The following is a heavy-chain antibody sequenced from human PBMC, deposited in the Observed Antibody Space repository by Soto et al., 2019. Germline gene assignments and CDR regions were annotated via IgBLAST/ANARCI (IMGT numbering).Heavy chain of an antibody. J-gene: IGHJ4*02. CDR2: INGGNGDT. CDR3: AREVYGGNVYFDF. V-gene: IGHV1-3*05. D-gene: IGHD4-17*01. Sequence: QVQLVQSGAEEKKPGASVKVSCKASGYTFTSSGMQWVRQAPGQRLEWMGWINGGNGDTKYSQKFQDRVTITRDASASTAYMELSSLIFEDTAVYYCAREVYGGNVYFDFWGQGTLVTVSS. CDR1: GYTFTSSG.